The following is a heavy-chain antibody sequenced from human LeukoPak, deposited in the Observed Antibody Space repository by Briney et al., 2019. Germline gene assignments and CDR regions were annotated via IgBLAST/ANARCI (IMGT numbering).Heavy chain of an antibody. V-gene: IGHV1-18*01. J-gene: IGHJ5*02. CDR1: GDTFTSYG. CDR3: ARDQGGWSWTSRPFDP. D-gene: IGHD6-19*01. Sequence: GASVKVSCKASGDTFTSYGISWVRQAPGQGLEWMGWISAYNGDTNYAQKLQGRVTMTTDTSTSTAYMELRSLRSDDTAVYYCARDQGGWSWTSRPFDPWGQGTLVTVSS. CDR2: ISAYNGDT.